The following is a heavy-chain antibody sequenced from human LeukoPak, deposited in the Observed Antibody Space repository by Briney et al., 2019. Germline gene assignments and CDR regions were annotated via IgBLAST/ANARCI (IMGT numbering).Heavy chain of an antibody. CDR3: AAGGKGSYLNY. CDR2: IVVGSGNT. V-gene: IGHV1-58*01. Sequence: ASVTVSCKASGFTFTSSAVQWVRQARGQRLEWIGWIVVGSGNTNYAQKFLERVTITRDMSTSTAYMELSSLRSEDTAVYYCAAGGKGSYLNYWGQGTLVTVSS. D-gene: IGHD3-10*01. CDR1: GFTFTSSA. J-gene: IGHJ4*02.